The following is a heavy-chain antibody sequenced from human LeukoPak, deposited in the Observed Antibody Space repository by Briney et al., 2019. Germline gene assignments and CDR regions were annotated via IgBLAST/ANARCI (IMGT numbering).Heavy chain of an antibody. J-gene: IGHJ4*02. D-gene: IGHD3-10*01. CDR2: ISGSGGST. V-gene: IGHV3-23*01. CDR1: GFTFSSYA. CDR3: AKWAPFYYSSGSYQRRNFDY. Sequence: GGSLRLSCAASGFTFSSYAMSWVRQAPGKGLERVSAISGSGGSTYYADSVKGRFTISRDNSKNTLYLQMNRLRAEATAVYYCAKWAPFYYSSGSYQRRNFDYWGQGTLVTVSS.